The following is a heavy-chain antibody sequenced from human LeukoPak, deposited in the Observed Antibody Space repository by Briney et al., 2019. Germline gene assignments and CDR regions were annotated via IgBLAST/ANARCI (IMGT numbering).Heavy chain of an antibody. V-gene: IGHV4-59*08. CDR1: GGSISSYY. CDR3: ARQEGYSSSRLSSKAWFDP. J-gene: IGHJ5*02. D-gene: IGHD6-6*01. Sequence: SETLSLTCTVSGGSISSYYWSWIRQPPGKGLEWIGYIYYSGSTNYNPSLKSRVTISVDTSKDQFSLKLNSVTAADTAVYYCARQEGYSSSRLSSKAWFDPWGQGTLVTVSS. CDR2: IYYSGST.